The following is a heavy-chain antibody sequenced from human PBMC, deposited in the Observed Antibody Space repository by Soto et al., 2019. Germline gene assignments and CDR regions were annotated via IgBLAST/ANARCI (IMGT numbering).Heavy chain of an antibody. V-gene: IGHV1-46*01. D-gene: IGHD6-6*01. CDR3: ARDNSQHHATPDARSWFHP. CDR2: INPSGDSR. Sequence: GSVNEAAKASGLRLSDYFIHSVRQAAAQGLEWMGIINPSGDSRNYAQKFQGRVTITRDTSTGTVYMYLSSLRYEDTAVYYCARDNSQHHATPDARSWFHPWGQGTQVTVSS. CDR1: GLRLSDYF. J-gene: IGHJ5*02.